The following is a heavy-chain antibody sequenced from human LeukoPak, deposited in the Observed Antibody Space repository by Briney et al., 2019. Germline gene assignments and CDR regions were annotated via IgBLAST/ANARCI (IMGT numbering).Heavy chain of an antibody. V-gene: IGHV3-7*03. CDR2: IEQDVSEK. J-gene: IGHJ4*02. D-gene: IGHD1-26*01. Sequence: GGSLRLSCAASGFTFSNYWMAWVRQAPGKGLEWVANIEQDVSEKYYVDSVKGRFTISRDNAKNSLYLQMNSLRAEDTAVYYCAKGGKWDVTPFDYWGQGTLVTVSS. CDR3: AKGGKWDVTPFDY. CDR1: GFTFSNYW.